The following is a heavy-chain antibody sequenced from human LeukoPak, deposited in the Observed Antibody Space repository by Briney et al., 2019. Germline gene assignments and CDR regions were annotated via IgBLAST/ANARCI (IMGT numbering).Heavy chain of an antibody. J-gene: IGHJ6*03. CDR3: ARAPDKYYDSSGTLRRRFYYYMDV. V-gene: IGHV3-11*01. CDR1: GFTFSDYY. D-gene: IGHD3-22*01. CDR2: ISSSGSTI. Sequence: GGSLRLSCAASGFTFSDYYMSWIRQAPGKGLEWVSYISSSGSTIYYADSVKGRFTISRDNAKNSLYLQMNSLRAGDTAVYYCARAPDKYYDSSGTLRRRFYYYMDVWGKGTTDTISS.